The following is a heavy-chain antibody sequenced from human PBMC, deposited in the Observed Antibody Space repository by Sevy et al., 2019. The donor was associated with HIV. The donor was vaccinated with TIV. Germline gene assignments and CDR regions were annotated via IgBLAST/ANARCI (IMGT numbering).Heavy chain of an antibody. Sequence: GGSLRLSCAASGFNFNDYGMHWVRQAPGKGLEWVAVTWYDGINKFYGDSVKGRFTFSKDNSKNTLYLKMDSVRVEDTAVYYWAIDNFHPMRVSMVRGDLAFYFDYWGQGTLVTVSS. CDR2: TWYDGINK. CDR3: AIDNFHPMRVSMVRGDLAFYFDY. CDR1: GFNFNDYG. V-gene: IGHV3-33*01. J-gene: IGHJ4*02. D-gene: IGHD3-10*01.